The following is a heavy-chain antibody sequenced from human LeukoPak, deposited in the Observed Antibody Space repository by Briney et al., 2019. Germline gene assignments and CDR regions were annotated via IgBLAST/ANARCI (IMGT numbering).Heavy chain of an antibody. D-gene: IGHD3-3*01. CDR2: ISAYNGNT. Sequence: ASVKVSCKASGYTFTSYGISWVRQAPGQGLEWMGWISAYNGNTNYAQKLQGRVTVTTDTSTSTAYMELRSLRSDDTAVYYCARCYDFWSGYSDAFDIWGQGTMVTVSS. CDR3: ARCYDFWSGYSDAFDI. CDR1: GYTFTSYG. J-gene: IGHJ3*02. V-gene: IGHV1-18*01.